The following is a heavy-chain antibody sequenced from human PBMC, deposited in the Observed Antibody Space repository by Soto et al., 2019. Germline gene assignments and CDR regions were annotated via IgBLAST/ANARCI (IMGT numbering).Heavy chain of an antibody. CDR1: GFTFSSYA. J-gene: IGHJ5*02. CDR3: AKRPLEYSSSWETLWFDP. V-gene: IGHV3-23*01. CDR2: ISGSGGST. Sequence: GGSLRLSCAASGFTFSSYAMSWVRQAPGKGLEWVSAISGSGGSTYYADSVKGRFTISRDNSKNTLYLQMNSLRAEDTAVYYCAKRPLEYSSSWETLWFDPWGQGTLVTVSS. D-gene: IGHD6-6*01.